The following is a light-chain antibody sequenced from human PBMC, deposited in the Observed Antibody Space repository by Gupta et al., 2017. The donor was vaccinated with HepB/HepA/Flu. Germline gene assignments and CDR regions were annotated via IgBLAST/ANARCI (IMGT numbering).Light chain of an antibody. V-gene: IGLV1-44*01. J-gene: IGLJ1*01. Sequence: QSVLTHPPSASATPGPRVTIPLSGRSSNIGSNTVNWYQQLPGTAPKLLIYSKNQRPSGVPDRFSGSKSGTSASLAISGLQSEDEADYYCAAWDDSLNGYVFGTGTKVTVL. CDR1: SSNIGSNT. CDR3: AAWDDSLNGYV. CDR2: SKN.